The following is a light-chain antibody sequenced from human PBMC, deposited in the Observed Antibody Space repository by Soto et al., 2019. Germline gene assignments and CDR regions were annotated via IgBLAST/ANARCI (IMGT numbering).Light chain of an antibody. CDR3: QLYGISPH. V-gene: IGKV1-39*01. CDR2: GSS. CDR1: QGIISY. J-gene: IGKJ5*01. Sequence: DIQLTQSPSSLSASVGGRVTITCRAGQGIISYLNWYQQKAGQAPRLLIYGSSSSLSGVPPRFSGSGSGTDFTLTINRLEPEDFAVYYCQLYGISPHFGQGTRLEIK.